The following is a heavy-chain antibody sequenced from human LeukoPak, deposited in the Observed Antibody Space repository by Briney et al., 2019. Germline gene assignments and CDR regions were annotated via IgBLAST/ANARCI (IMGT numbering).Heavy chain of an antibody. V-gene: IGHV1-69*06. CDR3: AREGIAARHDWFDP. Sequence: APVKVSCKASGGTFNSYAISWVRQAPGQGLEWMGGIIPIFGTANYAQKFQGRVTITADKSTSTAYMELSSLRSEDTAVYYCAREGIAARHDWFDPWGQGTLVTVSS. J-gene: IGHJ5*02. CDR1: GGTFNSYA. D-gene: IGHD6-6*01. CDR2: IIPIFGTA.